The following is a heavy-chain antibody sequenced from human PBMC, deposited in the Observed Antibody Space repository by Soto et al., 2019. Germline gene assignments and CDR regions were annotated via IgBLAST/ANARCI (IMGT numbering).Heavy chain of an antibody. CDR1: GGTFSSYA. Sequence: QVQLVQSGAEVKKPGSSVKVSCKASGGTFSSYAIIWVRQAPGQGLAWMGGIIPIFGTANYAQKFQARVTIPADESRSTAYMELSSLRSEDTPVYYCARDRYCSGGSCYSWYNWFAPWGQGTLVTVSS. D-gene: IGHD2-15*01. J-gene: IGHJ5*02. CDR3: ARDRYCSGGSCYSWYNWFAP. V-gene: IGHV1-69*12. CDR2: IIPIFGTA.